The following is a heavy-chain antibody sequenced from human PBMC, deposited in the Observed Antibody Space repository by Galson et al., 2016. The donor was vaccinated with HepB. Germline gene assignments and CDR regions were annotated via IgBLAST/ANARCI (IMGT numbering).Heavy chain of an antibody. J-gene: IGHJ6*04. D-gene: IGHD4-17*01. Sequence: SLRLSCAASGFTFSRYDMNWLRQAPGKGLEWVSYISAGGNTIYYADSVGGRFTISRDNAKNSLLLQMGSLRAEDTAVYYCARYGDFPPQYDGMDVWGEGTTVTVSS. CDR1: GFTFSRYD. CDR3: ARYGDFPPQYDGMDV. CDR2: ISAGGNTI. V-gene: IGHV3-48*03.